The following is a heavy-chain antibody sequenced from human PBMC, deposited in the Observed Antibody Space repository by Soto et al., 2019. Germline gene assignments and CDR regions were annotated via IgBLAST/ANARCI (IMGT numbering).Heavy chain of an antibody. CDR2: IYTSGST. D-gene: IGHD3-22*01. J-gene: IGHJ3*02. Sequence: SETLSLTCXVSGGSISSYYWSWIRQPAGKGLEWIGRIYTSGSTNYNPSLKGRVTMSVDTSKNQFSLKLSSVTAADTAVYYCARDSFYDSSGYPGAFDIWGQGTMVTVSS. CDR3: ARDSFYDSSGYPGAFDI. CDR1: GGSISSYY. V-gene: IGHV4-4*07.